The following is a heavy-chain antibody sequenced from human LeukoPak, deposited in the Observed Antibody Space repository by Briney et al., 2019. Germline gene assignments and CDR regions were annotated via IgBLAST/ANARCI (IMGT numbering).Heavy chain of an antibody. CDR2: IYTSGST. CDR3: AREDASSQGYYHYYMDV. D-gene: IGHD6-6*01. V-gene: IGHV4-4*07. J-gene: IGHJ6*03. Sequence: SETLSLTCTVSGGSISSYYWSWIRQPAGKGLEWIGRIYTSGSTNYNPSLKSRVTMSVDTSKNQFSLKLSSVTAADTAVYYCAREDASSQGYYHYYMDVWGKGTTVTVSS. CDR1: GGSISSYY.